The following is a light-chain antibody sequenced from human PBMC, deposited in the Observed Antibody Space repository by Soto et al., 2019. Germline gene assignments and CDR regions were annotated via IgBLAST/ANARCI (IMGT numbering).Light chain of an antibody. V-gene: IGKV1-5*03. CDR3: QQYNSHWT. CDR1: QGISNR. Sequence: DVQMTQSPSTLSACVGDRVTITCRASQGISNRLAWYQQKPGKAPKLLIYQASSLKSGVPSRFGGSGSGTEFTLTITSLQPDDFATYYCQQYNSHWTFGQGTKVEIK. J-gene: IGKJ1*01. CDR2: QAS.